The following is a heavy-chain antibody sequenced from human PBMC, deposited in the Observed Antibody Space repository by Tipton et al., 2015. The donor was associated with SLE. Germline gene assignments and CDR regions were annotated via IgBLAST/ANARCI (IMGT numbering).Heavy chain of an antibody. Sequence: QLVQSGGGVVKPGRSLRLSCAASGFTFSSYAMHWVRQAPGKGLEWVAVISYDGSNKYYADSVKGRFTISRDNSKNTLYLQMNSLRAEDTAVYYCARDKASLDYGSGSYSNFDYWGQGTLVTVSS. D-gene: IGHD3-10*01. CDR1: GFTFSSYA. CDR3: ARDKASLDYGSGSYSNFDY. J-gene: IGHJ4*02. CDR2: ISYDGSNK. V-gene: IGHV3-30*04.